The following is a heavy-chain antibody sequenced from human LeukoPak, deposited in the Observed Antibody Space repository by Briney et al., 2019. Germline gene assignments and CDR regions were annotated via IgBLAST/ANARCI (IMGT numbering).Heavy chain of an antibody. J-gene: IGHJ3*02. D-gene: IGHD3-10*01. CDR3: ASITMVRGVMGDAFDI. Sequence: PSETLSLTCTVSGGSISSGSYYWSWIRQPAGKGLEWIGRIYTSGSTNYNPSLKSRVTISVDTSKNQFSLKLSSVTAADTAVYYCASITMVRGVMGDAFDIWGQGTMVTVSS. CDR2: IYTSGST. CDR1: GGSISSGSYY. V-gene: IGHV4-61*02.